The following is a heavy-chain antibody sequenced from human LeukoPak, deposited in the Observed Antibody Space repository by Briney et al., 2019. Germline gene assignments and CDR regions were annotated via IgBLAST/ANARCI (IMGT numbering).Heavy chain of an antibody. D-gene: IGHD1-26*01. CDR1: TGSFSSHY. Sequence: SETLSLTCAVYTGSFSSHYWSWVRQPPGKGLEWIGEIYHLGTTAYNPSLKSRVTMSIDTAKNQFSLKLTSVTAADTAVYYCARRVGAIPMDVWGKGTTVTISS. V-gene: IGHV4-34*01. CDR2: IYHLGTT. J-gene: IGHJ6*03. CDR3: ARRVGAIPMDV.